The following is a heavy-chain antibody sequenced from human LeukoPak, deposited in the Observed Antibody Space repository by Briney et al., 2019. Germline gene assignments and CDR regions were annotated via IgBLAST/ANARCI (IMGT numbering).Heavy chain of an antibody. CDR2: IYYSGST. V-gene: IGHV4-59*08. D-gene: IGHD6-13*01. CDR3: ARRAPRQQPYYMDV. J-gene: IGHJ6*03. CDR1: GGSISSYY. Sequence: SETLSLTCTVSGGSISSYYWSWIRQPPGKGLEWIGYIYYSGSTNYNPSLKSRVTISVDTSKNQFSLKLSSVTAADTAVYYCARRAPRQQPYYMDVWGKGTTVTVSS.